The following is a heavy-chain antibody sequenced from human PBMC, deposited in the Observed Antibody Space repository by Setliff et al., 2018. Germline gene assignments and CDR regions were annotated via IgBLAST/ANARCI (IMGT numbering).Heavy chain of an antibody. V-gene: IGHV1-69*05. J-gene: IGHJ5*02. CDR1: GATFSSHG. Sequence: AASVKVSCKASGATFSSHGISWVRQAPGQGLEWMGGTIPIFGTTDYAQKFQGRVTITTDESTSTAYMELNSLTSEDTAVYYCARSPAVLGIVYLDPWGQGTLVTVSS. CDR2: TIPIFGTT. CDR3: ARSPAVLGIVYLDP. D-gene: IGHD2-15*01.